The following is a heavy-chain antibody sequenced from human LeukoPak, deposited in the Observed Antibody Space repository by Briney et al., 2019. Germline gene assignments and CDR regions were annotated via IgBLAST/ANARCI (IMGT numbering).Heavy chain of an antibody. CDR1: GFTFSSYG. CDR2: IKQDGGET. J-gene: IGHJ1*01. D-gene: IGHD3-10*01. Sequence: GGSLRLSCAASGFTFSSYGMHWVRQAPGKGLEWVANIKQDGGETYYGDSVKGRFTISRDNAKNSLYLQMRSLRAEDTAVYYCAPYSYNNARDSQSGGQGPLVPVSS. CDR3: APYSYNNARDSQS. V-gene: IGHV3-7*01.